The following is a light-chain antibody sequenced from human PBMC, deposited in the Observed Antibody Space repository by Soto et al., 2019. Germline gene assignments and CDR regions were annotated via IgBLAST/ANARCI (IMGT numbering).Light chain of an antibody. CDR2: GVT. Sequence: QSVLTQPASVSGSPGQSITISCTGTSSDIGFYNYVSWYQQYPGKAPNLLIYGVTNRPSGVSYRFSGSKSGSTASLTISGLRDEDDADYYCSSYSTSVFYVFGTGTKLTVL. CDR3: SSYSTSVFYV. CDR1: SSDIGFYNY. V-gene: IGLV2-14*03. J-gene: IGLJ1*01.